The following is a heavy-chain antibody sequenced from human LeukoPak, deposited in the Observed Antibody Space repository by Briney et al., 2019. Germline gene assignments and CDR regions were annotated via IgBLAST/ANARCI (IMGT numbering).Heavy chain of an antibody. CDR3: ERGGYWSGGSCYGMDV. J-gene: IGHJ6*01. CDR1: GFTFSSYG. D-gene: IGHD2-15*01. CDR2: IWYDGSNK. V-gene: IGHV3-33*08. Sequence: GGSLRLSCAASGFTFSSYGLHWVRQAPGKGLEWVALIWYDGSNKYYADSVKGRFTISRDNSKNTVYLEMHSLRADDTAVYYGERGGYWSGGSCYGMDVWGQGTTVSVS.